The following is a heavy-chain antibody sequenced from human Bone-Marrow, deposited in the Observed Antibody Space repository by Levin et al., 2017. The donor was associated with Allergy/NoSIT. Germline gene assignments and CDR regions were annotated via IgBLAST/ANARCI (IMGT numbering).Heavy chain of an antibody. CDR3: THALLIDGDAFDV. D-gene: IGHD3-16*01. Sequence: SGPTLVKPTQTLTLTCTFSGFSLTTSEVGVAWIRPPPGKALEWLGIIYWDDEKRYSPSLKSRPTITKDTSKNQVVLTMTNVDPVDTATYYCTHALLIDGDAFDVWGQGTMVTVSS. J-gene: IGHJ3*01. V-gene: IGHV2-5*02. CDR2: IYWDDEK. CDR1: GFSLTTSEVG.